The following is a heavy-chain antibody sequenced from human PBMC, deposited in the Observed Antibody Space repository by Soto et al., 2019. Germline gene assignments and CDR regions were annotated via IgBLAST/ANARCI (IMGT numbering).Heavy chain of an antibody. CDR2: INHSGST. CDR3: ARGNGEGYCSSTSCQNYFDY. Sequence: SETLSLTCAVYGGSFSGYYWSWIRQPPGKGLEWIGEINHSGSTNYNPSLKSRVTISVETSKNQFSLKLSSVTAADTAVYYCARGNGEGYCSSTSCQNYFDYWGQGTLVTVSS. V-gene: IGHV4-34*01. CDR1: GGSFSGYY. D-gene: IGHD2-2*01. J-gene: IGHJ4*02.